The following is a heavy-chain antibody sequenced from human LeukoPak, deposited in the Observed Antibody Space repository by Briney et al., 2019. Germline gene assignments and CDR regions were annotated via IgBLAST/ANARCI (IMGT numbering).Heavy chain of an antibody. CDR1: GFTFSSYG. Sequence: PGGSLRLSCAASGFTFSSYGMHWVRQAPGKGLEWVAFIRYDGSNKYYADSVKGRFTISRDNSQSTLYLQMDSLRAEDTAVYYCAKDLSQYDSSGYRYFDYWGQGSPVTVSS. CDR3: AKDLSQYDSSGYRYFDY. J-gene: IGHJ4*02. D-gene: IGHD3-22*01. V-gene: IGHV3-30*02. CDR2: IRYDGSNK.